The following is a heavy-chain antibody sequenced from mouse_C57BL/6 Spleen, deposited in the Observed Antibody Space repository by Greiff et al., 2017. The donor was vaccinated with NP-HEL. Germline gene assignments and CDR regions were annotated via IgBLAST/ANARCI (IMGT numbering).Heavy chain of an antibody. J-gene: IGHJ2*01. Sequence: QVQLQQSGAELVKPGASVKLSCKASGYTFTSYWMQWVKQRPGQGLEWIGEIDPSDSYTNYNQKFKGKATLTVDTSSSTAYMQLSRLTSEDSAVYYCARRRTTVVATDYWGQGTTLTVSS. CDR2: IDPSDSYT. CDR1: GYTFTSYW. D-gene: IGHD1-1*01. V-gene: IGHV1-50*01. CDR3: ARRRTTVVATDY.